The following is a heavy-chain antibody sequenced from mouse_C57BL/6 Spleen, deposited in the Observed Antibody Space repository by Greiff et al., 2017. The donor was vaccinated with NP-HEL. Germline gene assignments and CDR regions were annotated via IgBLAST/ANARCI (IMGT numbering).Heavy chain of an antibody. CDR1: GYTFTGYW. D-gene: IGHD1-1*01. J-gene: IGHJ2*01. CDR3: ARKDILYYYGSSPLDY. CDR2: ILPGSGST. Sequence: QVQLKESGAELMKPGASVKLSCKATGYTFTGYWIEWVKQRPGHGLEWIGEILPGSGSTNYNEKFKGKATFTADTSSNTAYMQLSSLTTEDSAIYYCARKDILYYYGSSPLDYWGQGTTLTVSS. V-gene: IGHV1-9*01.